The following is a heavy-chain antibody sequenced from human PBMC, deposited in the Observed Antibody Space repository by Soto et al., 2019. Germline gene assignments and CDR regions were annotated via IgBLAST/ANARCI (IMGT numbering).Heavy chain of an antibody. Sequence: GRSLRLSCTASGFTFGDYAMSWFRQAPGKGLEWVGFIRSKAYGGTTEYAASVKGRFTISRDDSKSIAYLQMNSLKTEDTAVYYCTSTRMGYCTNGVCPSGYYGMDVWGQGTTVTVSS. CDR3: TSTRMGYCTNGVCPSGYYGMDV. V-gene: IGHV3-49*03. CDR2: IRSKAYGGTT. J-gene: IGHJ6*02. CDR1: GFTFGDYA. D-gene: IGHD2-8*01.